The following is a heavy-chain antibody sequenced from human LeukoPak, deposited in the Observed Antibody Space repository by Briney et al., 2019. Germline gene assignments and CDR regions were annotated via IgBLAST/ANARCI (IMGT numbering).Heavy chain of an antibody. CDR1: GFTISKYW. Sequence: GGSLRLSCAASGFTISKYWVNWVRQAPGKGLEWVAKIKQDGSEKYYVDSVKGRFTISRDNAKNSLYLQMNSLRAEDTAVYYCARAQRLLEQWLLTYAFDIWGQGTLVTVSS. CDR3: ARAQRLLEQWLLTYAFDI. J-gene: IGHJ3*02. CDR2: IKQDGSEK. D-gene: IGHD6-19*01. V-gene: IGHV3-7*01.